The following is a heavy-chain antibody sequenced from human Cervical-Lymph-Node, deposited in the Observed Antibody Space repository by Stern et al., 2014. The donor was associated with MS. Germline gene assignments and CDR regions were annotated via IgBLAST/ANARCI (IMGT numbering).Heavy chain of an antibody. CDR1: GFTFSSHA. V-gene: IGHV3-64*01. D-gene: IGHD2-21*02. CDR2: ISSHGGST. Sequence: EVQLVESGGGLVQPGGSLRLSCAASGFTFSSHAMHWVRQAPGQGLEYVSVISSHGGSTYYANSGKGRFTISRDNSKNTLYLHMGSLRVEDMAVYYCARGVTYCGGDCYGWYFDLWGRGTLVTVSS. CDR3: ARGVTYCGGDCYGWYFDL. J-gene: IGHJ2*01.